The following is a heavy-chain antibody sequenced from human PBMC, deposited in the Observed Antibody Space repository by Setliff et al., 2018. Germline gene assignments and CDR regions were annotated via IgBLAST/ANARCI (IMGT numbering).Heavy chain of an antibody. CDR2: IYTSGST. Sequence: PSETLSLTCTVSGGSISSGYYYWNWIRQPAGKGLEWIGNIYTSGSTLYNPSLKSRVTISLDKSKNQFSLNLRSVTAADTAVYYCTRGGERYHTANWGQGILVTVSS. CDR3: TRGGERYHTAN. V-gene: IGHV4-61*09. D-gene: IGHD2-2*01. CDR1: GGSISSGYYY. J-gene: IGHJ4*02.